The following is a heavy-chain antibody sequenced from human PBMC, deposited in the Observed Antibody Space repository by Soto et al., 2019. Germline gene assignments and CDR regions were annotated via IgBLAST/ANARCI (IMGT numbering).Heavy chain of an antibody. D-gene: IGHD2-2*02. CDR3: ARDRLDVVVPAAILAY. CDR2: ISYDGSNK. J-gene: IGHJ4*02. V-gene: IGHV3-30-3*01. CDR1: GFTFSSYA. Sequence: GGSLRLSCAASGFTFSSYAMHWVRQAPGKGLEWVAVISYDGSNKYYADSVKGRFTISRDNSKNTLYLQMNSLRAEDTAVFYCARDRLDVVVPAAILAYWGQGTLVTVS.